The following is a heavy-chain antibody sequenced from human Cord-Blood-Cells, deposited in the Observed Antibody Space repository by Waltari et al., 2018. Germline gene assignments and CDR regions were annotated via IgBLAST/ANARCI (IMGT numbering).Heavy chain of an antibody. Sequence: EVQLVESGGGLVQPGGSLRLSCAASGFTFSYYYLSGVRQAPGKGLEWVSYISSSSSTIYYADSVKGRFTISRDNAKNSLYLQMNSLRDEDTAVYYCARTIAAAGDYWGQGTLVTVSS. J-gene: IGHJ4*02. D-gene: IGHD6-13*01. CDR2: ISSSSSTI. V-gene: IGHV3-48*02. CDR1: GFTFSYYY. CDR3: ARTIAAAGDY.